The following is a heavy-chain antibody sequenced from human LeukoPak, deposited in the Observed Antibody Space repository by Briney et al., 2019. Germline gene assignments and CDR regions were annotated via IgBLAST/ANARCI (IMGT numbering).Heavy chain of an antibody. D-gene: IGHD3-16*01. CDR3: ARGGDGMDV. J-gene: IGHJ6*02. CDR1: EFTW. CDR2: IDSYGTTT. Sequence: GGSLRLSCAGSEFTWMHWVRQAPGKVLVWVSLIDSYGTTTSYADSVKGRFTISRDNAKNTVYLQMNSLRAEDTAVYYCARGGDGMDVWGQGTTVTVSS. V-gene: IGHV3-74*01.